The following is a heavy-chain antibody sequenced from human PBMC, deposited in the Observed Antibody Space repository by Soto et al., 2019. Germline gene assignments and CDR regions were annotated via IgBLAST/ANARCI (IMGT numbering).Heavy chain of an antibody. V-gene: IGHV3-74*01. Sequence: EVQLVESGGGLVQPGGSLRLSCAASGFTFSSYWMHWVRQAPGKGLVWVSRINSDGSSTSYADSVKGRFTISRDNAKHTLYLQMNSPRAEDTAVYYCARRIGGPGYCSSTSCYSYYMAVWGKGTTVTVSS. CDR1: GFTFSSYW. CDR2: INSDGSST. D-gene: IGHD2-2*02. J-gene: IGHJ6*03. CDR3: ARRIGGPGYCSSTSCYSYYMAV.